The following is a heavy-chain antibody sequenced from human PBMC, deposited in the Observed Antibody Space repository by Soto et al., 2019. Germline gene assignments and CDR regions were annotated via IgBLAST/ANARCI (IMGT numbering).Heavy chain of an antibody. V-gene: IGHV2-5*02. D-gene: IGHD3-3*01. J-gene: IGHJ4*02. Sequence: QITLNESGPTVVRPTETLTLTCRFSGFSLTTSGVGVGWIRQSPGKAPEWLALIYWDDDKRYSASLKSRLTITKDTSKNQVVLTVSDLDPTDTATYYCAHRVLRTVFGLVTTTAIYFDFWGQETPVAVSS. CDR3: AHRVLRTVFGLVTTTAIYFDF. CDR1: GFSLTTSGVG. CDR2: IYWDDDK.